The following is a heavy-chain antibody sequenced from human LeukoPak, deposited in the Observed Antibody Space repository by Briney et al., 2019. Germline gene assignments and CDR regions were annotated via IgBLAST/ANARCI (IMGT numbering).Heavy chain of an antibody. J-gene: IGHJ6*03. V-gene: IGHV3-7*01. CDR1: GFTFNIYW. CDR3: ARLGGAADYYYYYYMDV. Sequence: GGSLRLSCAASGFTFNIYWMSWVRQAPGKGLEWVAHIKQDGGEKYYVDSVKGRFTISRDNAKNSLYLQMSSLRAEDTAVYYCARLGGAADYYYYYYMDVWGKGTTVTVSS. D-gene: IGHD3-16*01. CDR2: IKQDGGEK.